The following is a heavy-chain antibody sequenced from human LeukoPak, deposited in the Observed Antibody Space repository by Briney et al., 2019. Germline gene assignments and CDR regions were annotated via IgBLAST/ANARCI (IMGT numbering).Heavy chain of an antibody. CDR1: GFSFSTYS. J-gene: IGHJ4*02. Sequence: GGSLRHSFAASGFSFSTYSMNWVRQAAGKGLEWVSYISIGSSTIYYANSVRGRFTISRDNAKNSLYLQMNSLRAEDTAVYYCARGGYDSSGYYFDYWGQGTLVTVSS. CDR2: ISIGSSTI. V-gene: IGHV3-48*01. CDR3: ARGGYDSSGYYFDY. D-gene: IGHD3-22*01.